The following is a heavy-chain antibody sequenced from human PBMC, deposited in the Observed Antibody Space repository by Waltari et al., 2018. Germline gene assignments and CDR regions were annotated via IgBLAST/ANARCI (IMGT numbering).Heavy chain of an antibody. CDR2: IDNSGDTV. Sequence: EVQVVESGGGLVQPGGSLRLSCTASGFTFSSYVMIWVRQAPGKGLEWISYIDNSGDTVYYADSVKGRFTISRDNAKNSLFLLMDSLRAEDTAVYYCARPSTEYYFYYYYMDVWGKGTTVTVS. CDR3: ARPSTEYYFYYYYMDV. CDR1: GFTFSSYV. V-gene: IGHV3-48*03. J-gene: IGHJ6*03.